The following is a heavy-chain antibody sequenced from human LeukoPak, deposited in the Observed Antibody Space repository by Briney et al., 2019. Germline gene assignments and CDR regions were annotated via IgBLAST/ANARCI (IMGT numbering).Heavy chain of an antibody. V-gene: IGHV4-59*08. CDR3: ARLGFRGN. CDR2: IYYSGST. D-gene: IGHD2-2*03. Sequence: IPSETLSLTCTGSSGSISSYYWSWIRQPPGKGLEWIGYIYYSGSTNYNPSLKNRVTISVDTSKNQFSLKLSSVTAADTAVYYCARLGFRGNWGQGTLVTVSS. CDR1: SGSISSYY. J-gene: IGHJ4*02.